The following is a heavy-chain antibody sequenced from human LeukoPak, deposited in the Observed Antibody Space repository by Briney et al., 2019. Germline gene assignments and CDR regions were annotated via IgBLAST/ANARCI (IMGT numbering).Heavy chain of an antibody. V-gene: IGHV4-34*01. CDR3: ARGRYFSWFDP. D-gene: IGHD3-9*01. CDR1: GGSFSGYY. CDR2: INHSGST. Sequence: PSETLSLTCAVYGGSFSGYYWSWIRQPPGKGLEWIGEINHSGSTNYNPSLKSRVTISVGTSKNQFSLKLSSVTAADTAVYYCARGRYFSWFDPWGQGTLVTVSS. J-gene: IGHJ5*02.